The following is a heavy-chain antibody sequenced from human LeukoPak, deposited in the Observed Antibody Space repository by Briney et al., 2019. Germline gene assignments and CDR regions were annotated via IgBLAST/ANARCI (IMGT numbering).Heavy chain of an antibody. CDR1: GGSISSYY. CDR3: AKSHLGVPHDY. D-gene: IGHD3-3*01. V-gene: IGHV4-4*08. Sequence: PSETLSLTCTVSGGSISSYYWSWIRQPPGKGLEWVATIHNTGNTNYNPSLKSRVTISIDTSRNQISLRLSSVTAADTAVYYCAKSHLGVPHDYWGQGTLVTVSS. CDR2: IHNTGNT. J-gene: IGHJ4*02.